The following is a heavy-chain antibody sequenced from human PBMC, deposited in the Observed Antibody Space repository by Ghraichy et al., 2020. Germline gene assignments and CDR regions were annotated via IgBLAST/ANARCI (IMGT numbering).Heavy chain of an antibody. V-gene: IGHV3-15*01. CDR3: TTEALEIVGATVDY. CDR1: GFTFSNAW. CDR2: IKSKTDGGTT. J-gene: IGHJ4*02. D-gene: IGHD1-26*01. Sequence: GGSLRLSCAASGFTFSNAWMSWVRQAPGKGLEWVGRIKSKTDGGTTDYAAPVKGRFTISRDDSKNTLYLQMNSLKTEDTAVYYCTTEALEIVGATVDYWGQGTLVTVSS.